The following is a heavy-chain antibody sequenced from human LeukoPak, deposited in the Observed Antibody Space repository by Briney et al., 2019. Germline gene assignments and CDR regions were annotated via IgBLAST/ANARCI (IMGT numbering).Heavy chain of an antibody. V-gene: IGHV1-18*04. J-gene: IGHJ4*02. CDR1: GYTFTSYG. Sequence: ASVTVSCKASGYTFTSYGISWVRQAPGQGLEWMGWISAYNGNTNYAQKLQGRVTMTTDTSTRTAYMELRSLSSDVSAVYYCAREARVCFGELLDTFDYWGQGTLVTVSS. D-gene: IGHD3-10*01. CDR3: AREARVCFGELLDTFDY. CDR2: ISAYNGNT.